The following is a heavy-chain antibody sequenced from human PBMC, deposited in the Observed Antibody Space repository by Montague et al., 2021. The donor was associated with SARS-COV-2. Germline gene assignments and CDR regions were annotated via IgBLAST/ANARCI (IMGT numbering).Heavy chain of an antibody. CDR3: ATITLGYCTNGVCQPPDY. D-gene: IGHD2-8*01. V-gene: IGHV4-39*01. CDR2: IYYSGST. Sequence: IYYSGSTYYNPSLKSRVTISVDTSKNQFSLKLSSVTAADTAVYYCATITLGYCTNGVCQPPDYWGQGTRVNGSA. J-gene: IGHJ4*02.